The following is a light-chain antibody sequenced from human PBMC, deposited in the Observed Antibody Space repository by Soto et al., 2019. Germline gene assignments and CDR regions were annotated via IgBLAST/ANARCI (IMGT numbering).Light chain of an antibody. CDR3: HQRQSWPRT. Sequence: IVLAQYKEPLSLSPGDRSTLSCMASQTVGSSYLAWYQQKPGQAPRLFIYGASIRAAGIPARFSASGSGTDFTLTISDVQPEDFALYYCHQRQSWPRTFGQGTEVDI. J-gene: IGKJ1*01. CDR2: GAS. V-gene: IGKV3D-20*02. CDR1: QTVGSSY.